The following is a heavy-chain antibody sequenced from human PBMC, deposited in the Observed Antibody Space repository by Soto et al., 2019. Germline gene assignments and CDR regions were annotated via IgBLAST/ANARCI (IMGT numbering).Heavy chain of an antibody. V-gene: IGHV1-8*01. D-gene: IGHD3-3*01. CDR1: GYSFTRHG. Sequence: QVQLVQSGAEVKKPGASVKVSCKASGYSFTRHGINWVRQAPGQGLERMGWINPSSGNTGYAKRLLGSLTKATVTSTSIADTELCGLDSDDPAIGSCAREGIRFSGVLVFYGVDVCGHGTEVTVPS. CDR3: AREGIRFSGVLVFYGVDV. J-gene: IGHJ6*02. CDR2: INPSSGNT.